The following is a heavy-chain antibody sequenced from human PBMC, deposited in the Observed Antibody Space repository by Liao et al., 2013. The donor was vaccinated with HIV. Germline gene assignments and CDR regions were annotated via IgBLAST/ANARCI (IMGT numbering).Heavy chain of an antibody. J-gene: IGHJ3*01. CDR1: GAPIKSGDYY. D-gene: IGHD3-3*01. CDR2: VFYSGST. Sequence: QVQLQESGPGLVKPSQTLSLTCSVSGAPIKSGDYYWSWIRQTPGMGLEWIGYVFYSGSTYYNSSLQSRLHMSVDASKNQFSLNLRSVTAADTAVYYCAARITISGVAIPHALDVWGQGTVVAVSS. CDR3: AARITISGVAIPHALDV. V-gene: IGHV4-30-4*01.